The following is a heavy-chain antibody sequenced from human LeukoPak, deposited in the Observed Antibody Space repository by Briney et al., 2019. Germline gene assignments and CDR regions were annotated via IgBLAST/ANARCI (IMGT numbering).Heavy chain of an antibody. J-gene: IGHJ6*03. CDR3: AREFNFWSGYALGDYYYYMDV. D-gene: IGHD3-3*01. Sequence: GGSLRLSCAASGFTFSSYSMNWVRQAPGKGLEWVSSISSSSSYIYYADSVKGRFTISRDNAKNSLYLQMNSLRAEDTAVYYCAREFNFWSGYALGDYYYYMDVWGKGTTVTVSS. CDR2: ISSSSSYI. V-gene: IGHV3-21*01. CDR1: GFTFSSYS.